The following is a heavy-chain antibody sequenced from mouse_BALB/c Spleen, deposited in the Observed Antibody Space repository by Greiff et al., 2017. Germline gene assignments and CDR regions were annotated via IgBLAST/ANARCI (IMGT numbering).Heavy chain of an antibody. J-gene: IGHJ4*01. Sequence: EVKLVESGGGLVQPGGSLRLSCATSGFTFTDYYMSWVRQPPGKALEWLGFIRNKANGYTTEYSASVKGRFTISRDNSQSILYLQMNTLRAEDSATYYGARHDNGSSSYAMDYWGQGTSVTVSS. CDR1: GFTFTDYY. CDR2: IRNKANGYTT. CDR3: ARHDNGSSSYAMDY. V-gene: IGHV7-3*02. D-gene: IGHD1-1*01.